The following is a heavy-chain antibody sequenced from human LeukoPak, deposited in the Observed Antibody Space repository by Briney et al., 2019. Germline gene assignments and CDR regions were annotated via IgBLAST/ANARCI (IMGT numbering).Heavy chain of an antibody. CDR1: GFTFSSYA. D-gene: IGHD3-22*01. CDR2: ISYDGSNK. Sequence: GGSLRLSCAASGFTFSSYAMHWVRQAPGKGLEWVAVISYDGSNKYYADSVKGRFTISRDNSKNTLYLQMNSLRAEDTAVYYCGREAESMIVVVTINWFDPWGQGTLVTVSS. V-gene: IGHV3-30-3*01. J-gene: IGHJ5*02. CDR3: GREAESMIVVVTINWFDP.